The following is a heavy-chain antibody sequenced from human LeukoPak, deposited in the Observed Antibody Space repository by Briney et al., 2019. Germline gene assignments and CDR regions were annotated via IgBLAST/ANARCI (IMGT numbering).Heavy chain of an antibody. D-gene: IGHD2-15*01. J-gene: IGHJ5*02. V-gene: IGHV1-2*06. Sequence: ASVKVSCKASGYTLTGYYMHWVRQAPGQGLEWMGRINPNSGGTNYAQKFQGRVTMTRDTSISTAYMELSRLRSDDTAVYYCAREKVVGRHCDPWGQGTLVTVSS. CDR3: AREKVVGRHCDP. CDR2: INPNSGGT. CDR1: GYTLTGYY.